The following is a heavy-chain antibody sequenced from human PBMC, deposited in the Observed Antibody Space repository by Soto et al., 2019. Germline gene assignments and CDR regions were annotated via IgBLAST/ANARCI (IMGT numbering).Heavy chain of an antibody. CDR3: AKRIGYDFWSGLHHHAFDI. D-gene: IGHD3-3*01. Sequence: GGSLRLSCAASGFTFSSYAMSWVRQAPGKGLEWVSAISGSGGSTYYADSVKGRFTISRDNSKNTLYLQMNSLRAEDTAVYYCAKRIGYDFWSGLHHHAFDIWGQGTMVTVSS. CDR2: ISGSGGST. J-gene: IGHJ3*02. CDR1: GFTFSSYA. V-gene: IGHV3-23*01.